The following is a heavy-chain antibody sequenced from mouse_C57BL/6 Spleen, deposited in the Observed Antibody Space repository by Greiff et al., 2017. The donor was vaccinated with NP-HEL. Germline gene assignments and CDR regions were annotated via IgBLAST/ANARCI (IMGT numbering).Heavy chain of an antibody. V-gene: IGHV1-64*01. D-gene: IGHD2-4*01. J-gene: IGHJ2*01. CDR2: IHPNSGST. CDR1: GYTFTSYW. Sequence: VKLQESGAELVKPGASVKLSCKASGYTFTSYWMHWVKQRPGQGLEWIGMIHPNSGSTNYNEKFKSKATLTVDKSSSTAYMQLSSLTSEDSAVYYCARKGGYDYGFDYWGQGTTLTVSS. CDR3: ARKGGYDYGFDY.